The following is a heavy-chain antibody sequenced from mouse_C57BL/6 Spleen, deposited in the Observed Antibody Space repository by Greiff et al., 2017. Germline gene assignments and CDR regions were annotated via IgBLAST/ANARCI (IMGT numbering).Heavy chain of an antibody. CDR1: GYTFTNYW. CDR3: ARKDYGSHFDY. D-gene: IGHD1-1*01. J-gene: IGHJ2*01. CDR2: IYPGGGYT. Sequence: VQLQESGAELVRPGTSVKMSCKASGYTFTNYWIGWAKQRPGHGLEWIGDIYPGGGYTNYNEKFKGKATLTADKSSSTAYMQFSSLTSEDSAIYYCARKDYGSHFDYWGQGTTLTVSS. V-gene: IGHV1-63*01.